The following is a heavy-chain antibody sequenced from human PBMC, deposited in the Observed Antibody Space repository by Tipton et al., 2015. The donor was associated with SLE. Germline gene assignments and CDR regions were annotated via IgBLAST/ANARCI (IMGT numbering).Heavy chain of an antibody. CDR3: ARPAEDNADDWYAFEK. J-gene: IGHJ3*02. Sequence: SLRLSCAVSGGSIISSSWWSWVRQPPGKGLEWIGDVYHSESSNYNPSLRSRVTISVDTSKNEFSLKLTSVTAADTAVYYCARPAEDNADDWYAFEKWGQGTMVIVSS. CDR2: VYHSESS. D-gene: IGHD2-15*01. CDR1: GGSIISSSW. V-gene: IGHV4-4*02.